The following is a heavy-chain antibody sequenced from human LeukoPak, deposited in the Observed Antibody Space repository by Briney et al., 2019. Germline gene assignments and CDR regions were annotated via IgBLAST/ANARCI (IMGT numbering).Heavy chain of an antibody. CDR3: ARDVMGGELRYYFDY. Sequence: GRSLRLSCAASGFTFSSYAMHWGRQAPGKGLEWVAVISYDGSNKYYADSVKGRFTISRDNSKNTLYLQMNSLRAEDTAVYYCARDVMGGELRYYFDYWGQGTLVTVSS. D-gene: IGHD3-10*01. J-gene: IGHJ4*02. CDR2: ISYDGSNK. V-gene: IGHV3-30*04. CDR1: GFTFSSYA.